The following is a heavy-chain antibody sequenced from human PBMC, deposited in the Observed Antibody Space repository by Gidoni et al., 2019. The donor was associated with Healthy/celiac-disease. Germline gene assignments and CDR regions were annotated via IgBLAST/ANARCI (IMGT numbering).Heavy chain of an antibody. D-gene: IGHD3-3*01. CDR3: ARDGGNWYYDFWSVGDPMDV. CDR2: ISKSGCTI. CDR1: GFTFSDYY. Sequence: QVQLVESGGGLVKPGGSLRLSCAASGFTFSDYYMSWIRQAPGKGLECVSYISKSGCTIYYADSVKGRFTIARDNAKNSLYLQMNSLRAEDTAVYYCARDGGNWYYDFWSVGDPMDVWGQGTTVTVSS. V-gene: IGHV3-11*01. J-gene: IGHJ6*02.